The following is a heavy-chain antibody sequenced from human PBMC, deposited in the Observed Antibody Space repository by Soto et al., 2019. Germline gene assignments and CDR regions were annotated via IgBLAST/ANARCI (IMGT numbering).Heavy chain of an antibody. J-gene: IGHJ6*02. Sequence: SETLSLTCAVYGSSFSGYYWSWIRQPPGKGLEWIGEINHSGSTNYNPSLKSRVTISVDTSKNQFSLKLSSVTAADTAVYYCARGGSSGWNYYYYYGMDVWGQGTTVTVS. CDR3: ARGGSSGWNYYYYYGMDV. CDR2: INHSGST. V-gene: IGHV4-34*01. D-gene: IGHD6-19*01. CDR1: GSSFSGYY.